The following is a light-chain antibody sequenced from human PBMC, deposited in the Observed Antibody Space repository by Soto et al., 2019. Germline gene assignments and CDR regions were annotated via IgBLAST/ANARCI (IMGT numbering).Light chain of an antibody. CDR3: NSYTSDTTYV. CDR1: SSDVGRYKF. V-gene: IGLV2-14*01. J-gene: IGLJ1*01. CDR2: EVS. Sequence: QSALTQPASVSGSPGQSITISCTGTSSDVGRYKFVSWYQQHPGKAPKLIIFEVSNRPSGVSNRFSGSKSGNTASLTISGLQAEDEDDYYCNSYTSDTTYVFGSGTKLTVL.